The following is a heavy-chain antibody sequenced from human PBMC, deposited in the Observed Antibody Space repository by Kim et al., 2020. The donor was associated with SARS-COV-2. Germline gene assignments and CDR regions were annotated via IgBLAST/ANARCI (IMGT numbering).Heavy chain of an antibody. J-gene: IGHJ3*01. CDR2: VRTKTFGADS. Sequence: GGSLRLSCSVAGFRLRDYAMSWFRRPPGKRLEWIGFVRTKTFGADSEYAASVHGRFTISRDDYESTVYLQMDSLRTEDTADYYCSRYDA. CDR1: GFRLRDYA. V-gene: IGHV3-49*03. CDR3: SRYDA.